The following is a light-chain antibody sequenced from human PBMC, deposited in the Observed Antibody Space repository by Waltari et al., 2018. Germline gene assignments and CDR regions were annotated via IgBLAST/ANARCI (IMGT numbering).Light chain of an antibody. J-gene: IGLJ2*01. CDR1: SSDVGGYNY. CDR3: TSFTSSSTIV. V-gene: IGLV2-14*03. CDR2: DVN. Sequence: QSALPQPASVSGSPGQSITIPCTGSSSDVGGYNYVPRYQQHPGKAPKLMISDVNKRPSGVSNRFSGSKSDNTASLTISGLQAEDEAHYYCTSFTSSSTIVFGGGTKLTVL.